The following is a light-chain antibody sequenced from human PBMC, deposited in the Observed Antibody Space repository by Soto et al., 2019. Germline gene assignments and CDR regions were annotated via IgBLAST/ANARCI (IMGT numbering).Light chain of an antibody. CDR1: QSVRNY. CDR2: GAS. CDR3: QQYNNWPRT. V-gene: IGKV3-15*01. Sequence: IVMTQSPATLSVSPGERATLSCRASQSVRNYLAWYQQRPGQAPRLLIFGASTRATDIPARFSGSGSGTEFTLTISSLQSEDFGVYYCQQYNNWPRTFGQGTKVEIK. J-gene: IGKJ1*01.